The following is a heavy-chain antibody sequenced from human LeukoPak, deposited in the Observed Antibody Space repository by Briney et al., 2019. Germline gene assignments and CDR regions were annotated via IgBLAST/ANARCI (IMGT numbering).Heavy chain of an antibody. J-gene: IGHJ5*02. Sequence: SVKVSCKASGGTFSSYAISWVRQAPGQGLEWMGGIIPIFGTANYAQKFQGRVTITAVESTSTAYMELSSLRSEDTAVYYCAREIVPAAPLFYRANWFDPWGQGTLVTVSS. V-gene: IGHV1-69*13. CDR3: AREIVPAAPLFYRANWFDP. CDR2: IIPIFGTA. CDR1: GGTFSSYA. D-gene: IGHD2-2*01.